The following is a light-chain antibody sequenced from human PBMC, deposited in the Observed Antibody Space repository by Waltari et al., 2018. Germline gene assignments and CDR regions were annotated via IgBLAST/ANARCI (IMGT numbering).Light chain of an antibody. J-gene: IGLJ2*01. CDR3: QAWDSTTVV. CDR1: KLGDKY. Sequence: SYELTQPPSVSVSPGQTASITCSGAKLGDKYTCWYQQKPGQSPVLVMYQDDKRPSGVPERFSGSNSGNTATLTVSGTQAMDEADYYCQAWDSTTVVFGGGTKLTVL. V-gene: IGLV3-1*01. CDR2: QDD.